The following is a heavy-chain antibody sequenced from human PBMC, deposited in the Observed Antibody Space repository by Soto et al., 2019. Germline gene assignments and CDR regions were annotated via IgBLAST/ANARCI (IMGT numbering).Heavy chain of an antibody. CDR1: GYTFTSYG. CDR2: ISAYNGNT. V-gene: IGHV1-18*01. CDR3: ARVVGALGHWFDP. J-gene: IGHJ5*02. Sequence: QVQLVQSGAEVKKPGASVKVSCKASGYTFTSYGISWVRQAPGQGLEWMGRISAYNGNTNYAQKLQGRVTMTTDTAPSTAHMELRSLRSDDTAVYYCARVVGALGHWFDPWGQGTLVTVSS. D-gene: IGHD1-26*01.